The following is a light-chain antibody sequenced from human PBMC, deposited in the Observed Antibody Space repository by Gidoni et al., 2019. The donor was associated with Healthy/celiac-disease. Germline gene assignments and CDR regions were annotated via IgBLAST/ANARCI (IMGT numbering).Light chain of an antibody. CDR1: QSVSSY. V-gene: IGKV3-11*01. CDR2: DAS. CDR3: QQRINWPIT. J-gene: IGKJ5*01. Sequence: EIVLTQSPATLSLSPGERATLSCRASQSVSSYLAWYQQKPGQAPRLLIYDASNRATGIPARFSGSGSGTDFTFTISSLEPEDCAVYYCQQRINWPITFGQGTRLEIK.